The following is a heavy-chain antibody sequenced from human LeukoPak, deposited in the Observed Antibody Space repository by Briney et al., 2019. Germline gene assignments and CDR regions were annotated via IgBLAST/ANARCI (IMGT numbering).Heavy chain of an antibody. CDR3: ASSDSSGRDY. CDR2: INHSGST. D-gene: IGHD3-22*01. CDR1: GGSFSGYY. V-gene: IGHV4-34*01. J-gene: IGHJ4*02. Sequence: SETLSLTCAVYGGSFSGYYWCWIRQPPGKGLEWIGEINHSGSTNYNPSLKSRVTISVDTSKNQFSLKLSSVTAADTAVYYCASSDSSGRDYWGQGTLVTVSS.